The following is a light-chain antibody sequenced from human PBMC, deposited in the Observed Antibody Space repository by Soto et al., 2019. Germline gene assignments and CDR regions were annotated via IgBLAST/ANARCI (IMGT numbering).Light chain of an antibody. V-gene: IGKV3-20*01. J-gene: IGKJ1*01. CDR3: QQYGSSPWT. CDR2: VAS. Sequence: EIVLTKSPGTLSLSPGERATLSCRASQSVSSSYFAWYQQKPGQAPRLLIYVASSRAPGIPDRFSGSGSGKDFTLTISRLEPEDFAVYYCQQYGSSPWTFGQGTKVEIK. CDR1: QSVSSSY.